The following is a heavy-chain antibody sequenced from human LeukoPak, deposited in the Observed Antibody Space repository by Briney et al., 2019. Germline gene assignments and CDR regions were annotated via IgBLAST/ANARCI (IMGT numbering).Heavy chain of an antibody. Sequence: SETLSLTCIVSGYSISSGYYWGWIRQPPGKGLGWIGNIHHSGSTYYNPSLKSRVTISVDTSKNQLSLKLSSVTAADAAVYYCARVAAGIGFFQHWGQGTLVTVSS. V-gene: IGHV4-38-2*02. D-gene: IGHD6-13*01. CDR3: ARVAAGIGFFQH. CDR2: IHHSGST. J-gene: IGHJ1*01. CDR1: GYSISSGYY.